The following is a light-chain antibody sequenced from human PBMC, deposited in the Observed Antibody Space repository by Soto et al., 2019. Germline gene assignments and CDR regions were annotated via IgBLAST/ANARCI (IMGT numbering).Light chain of an antibody. CDR1: QGIRNG. V-gene: IGKV1-6*01. CDR3: LQDYNYPYT. Sequence: AIQMTQSPSSLSASVGDRVTITCRASQGIRNGLGWYQQKPGKAPKILIYAASSLQSGVPVRFSGSGSGTDFTLTISSLQPEDFATYYWLQDYNYPYTFGQGTKLEIK. J-gene: IGKJ2*01. CDR2: AAS.